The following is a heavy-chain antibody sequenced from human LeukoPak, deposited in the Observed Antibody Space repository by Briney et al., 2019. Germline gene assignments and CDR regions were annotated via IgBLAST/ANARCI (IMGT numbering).Heavy chain of an antibody. Sequence: ASVKVSCKASGYTFTSYDINWVRQATGQGLEWMGWMNSNSGNTGYAQKFQGRVTMTRNTSISTAYLELSSLRSEDTAVYDCARVLKRTSSSIGYCGQGTLVTVSS. CDR3: ARVLKRTSSSIGY. CDR2: MNSNSGNT. J-gene: IGHJ4*02. CDR1: GYTFTSYD. V-gene: IGHV1-8*01. D-gene: IGHD6-6*01.